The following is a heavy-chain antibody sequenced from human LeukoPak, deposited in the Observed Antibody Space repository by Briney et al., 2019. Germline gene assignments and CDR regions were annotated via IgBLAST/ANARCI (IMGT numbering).Heavy chain of an antibody. J-gene: IGHJ4*02. Sequence: GGSLRLSCAASGFTVSSNYMSWVRQAPGKGLEWVSIIYPGGTPHYADSVKGRFTISRDNSMNTLYLQMNSLRAEDTAVYYCARDIAGSGTYYSDYWGQGTLVSVSS. V-gene: IGHV3-53*01. D-gene: IGHD3-10*01. CDR2: IYPGGTP. CDR1: GFTVSSNY. CDR3: ARDIAGSGTYYSDY.